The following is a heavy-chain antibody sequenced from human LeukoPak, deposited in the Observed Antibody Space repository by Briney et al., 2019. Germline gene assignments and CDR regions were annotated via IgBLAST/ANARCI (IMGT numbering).Heavy chain of an antibody. CDR2: IYYSGST. J-gene: IGHJ4*02. CDR1: GGSISSSSYY. CDR3: ARDLGLRRSDY. V-gene: IGHV4-30-4*08. D-gene: IGHD5-12*01. Sequence: SETLSLTCTVSGGSISSSSYYWGWIRQPPGKGLEWIGYIYYSGSTYYNPSLKSRVTISVDTSKNQFSLKLSSVTAADTAVYYCARDLGLRRSDYWGQGTLVTVSS.